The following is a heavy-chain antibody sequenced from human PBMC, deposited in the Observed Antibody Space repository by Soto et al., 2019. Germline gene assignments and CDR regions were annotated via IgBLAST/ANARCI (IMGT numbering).Heavy chain of an antibody. CDR1: GFTFSNYG. V-gene: IGHV3-33*01. CDR2: IWYDGSNK. CDR3: ARDDIPGRAVAIYGMDV. D-gene: IGHD6-19*01. Sequence: QVQLVESEGGVVQPGRSLRLSCAASGFTFSNYGMHWVRQAPGKGLEWVAVIWYDGSNKYYADPVKGRFTISRDNSKNTLYLQINSLRAEDTAVYYCARDDIPGRAVAIYGMDVWGQGTTVTVSS. J-gene: IGHJ6*02.